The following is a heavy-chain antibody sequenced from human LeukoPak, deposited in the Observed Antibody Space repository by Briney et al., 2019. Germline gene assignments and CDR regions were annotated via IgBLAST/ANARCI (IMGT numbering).Heavy chain of an antibody. CDR3: AREGGAPYYYGSSAYQSYGMDV. J-gene: IGHJ6*02. CDR1: GFTFSSYA. D-gene: IGHD3-22*01. CDR2: ISYEGSNK. Sequence: GGSLRLSCAASGFTFSSYAMHWVREAPGKGLEWGAVISYEGSNKYYADSVKGRFTISRDNSKNTLYLQMNSLRAEDTAVYYCAREGGAPYYYGSSAYQSYGMDVWGQGTTVTVSS. V-gene: IGHV3-30-3*01.